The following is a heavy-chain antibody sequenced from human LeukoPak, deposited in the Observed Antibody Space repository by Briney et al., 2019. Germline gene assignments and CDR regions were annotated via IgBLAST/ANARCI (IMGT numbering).Heavy chain of an antibody. CDR3: ARSLSTDY. V-gene: IGHV1-2*02. J-gene: IGHJ4*02. CDR1: GYTFTDYY. Sequence: GASVKVSCKASGYTFTDYYMHWVRQAPRQGLEWMGWINPNTGDTNFAQKFQGRVTMTRDTSISTAYMELRRLTSDDTAIYYCARSLSTDYWGQGTLVAVSS. CDR2: INPNTGDT.